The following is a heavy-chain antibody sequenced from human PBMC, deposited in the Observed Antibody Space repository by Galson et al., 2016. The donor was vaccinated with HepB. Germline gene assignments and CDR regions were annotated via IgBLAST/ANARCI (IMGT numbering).Heavy chain of an antibody. V-gene: IGHV3-48*03. CDR3: ARRRGPTAVTPYYYGMDV. CDR2: VSDSTSGNVI. Sequence: SLRLSCAVSGFTVSSDYMSWVRQAPGKGLEWVSYVSDSTSGNVIYYGDSAKGRFTISRDNAKNSLYLQMNSLRVDDTAVYYCARRRGPTAVTPYYYGMDVWGQGTTVSVSS. J-gene: IGHJ6*02. CDR1: GFTVSSDY. D-gene: IGHD4-23*01.